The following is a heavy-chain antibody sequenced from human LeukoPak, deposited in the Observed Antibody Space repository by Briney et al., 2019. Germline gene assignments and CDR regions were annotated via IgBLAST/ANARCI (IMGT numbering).Heavy chain of an antibody. Sequence: GGSLRLSCAASGFTFSSYWMSWVRQAPGKGLEWVANIKQDGSEKYYVDSVKGRFTISRDNAKNSLYLQMNSLRAGDTAVYCCARQRAAAGTVLFDYWGQGTLVTVSS. CDR3: ARQRAAAGTVLFDY. CDR2: IKQDGSEK. CDR1: GFTFSSYW. V-gene: IGHV3-7*01. J-gene: IGHJ4*02. D-gene: IGHD6-13*01.